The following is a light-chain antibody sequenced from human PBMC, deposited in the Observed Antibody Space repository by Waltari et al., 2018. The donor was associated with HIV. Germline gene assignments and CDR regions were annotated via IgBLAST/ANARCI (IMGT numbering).Light chain of an antibody. J-gene: IGLJ2*01. CDR1: SSDVGGYNY. Sequence: QSALTQPASVSGSPGQSITISCTGTSSDVGGYNYVSWYQHHPGQAPKLMIFDVSNRPSGVSNRFSGSKSGNTASRTISGLQAEDEADYYCNSYTSSSHVIFGGGTKLTVL. CDR3: NSYTSSSHVI. CDR2: DVS. V-gene: IGLV2-14*01.